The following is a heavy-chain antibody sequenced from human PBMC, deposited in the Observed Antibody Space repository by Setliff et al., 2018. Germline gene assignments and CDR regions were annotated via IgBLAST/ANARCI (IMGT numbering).Heavy chain of an antibody. CDR1: GGSISTYY. CDR3: AREDGPNYYYYYMDI. D-gene: IGHD2-8*01. V-gene: IGHV4-59*01. Sequence: SETLSLTCTVSGGSISTYYWSWIRQTPVKGLEWIGYVYYSGTTNYNPLFKSRVTISVDRPKNQFSLKLSSVTAADTAVYFCAREDGPNYYYYYMDIWGKGTTVTVSS. CDR2: VYYSGTT. J-gene: IGHJ6*03.